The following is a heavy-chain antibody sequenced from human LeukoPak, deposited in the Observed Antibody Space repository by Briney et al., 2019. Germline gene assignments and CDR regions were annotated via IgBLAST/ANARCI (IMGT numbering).Heavy chain of an antibody. CDR1: GGSISNYY. CDR3: ARGVVLGQDDAFDI. D-gene: IGHD3/OR15-3a*01. CDR2: IFYRGSI. J-gene: IGHJ3*02. V-gene: IGHV4-59*12. Sequence: PSETLSLTCTVSGGSISNYYWSWIRQPPGKGLEWIGYIFYRGSIDYSPSLQSRVTISVDTSKNHLSLRLTSVTAADTAVYFCARGVVLGQDDAFDIWGRGTMATVSS.